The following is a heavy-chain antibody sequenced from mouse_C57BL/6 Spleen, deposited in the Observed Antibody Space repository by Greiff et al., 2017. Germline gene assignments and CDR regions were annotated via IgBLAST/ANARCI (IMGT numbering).Heavy chain of an antibody. CDR3: ARPANWDEGDDY. Sequence: QVQLQQPGAELVKPGASVKKSCKASGYTFTSYWITWVKQRPGQGLEWIGEIYPRSGNTYYNEKFKGKATLTADKSSSTAYMELRSLTSEDSAVYFCARPANWDEGDDYWGQGTTLTGSA. CDR2: IYPRSGNT. CDR1: GYTFTSYW. J-gene: IGHJ2*01. V-gene: IGHV1-55*01. D-gene: IGHD4-1*01.